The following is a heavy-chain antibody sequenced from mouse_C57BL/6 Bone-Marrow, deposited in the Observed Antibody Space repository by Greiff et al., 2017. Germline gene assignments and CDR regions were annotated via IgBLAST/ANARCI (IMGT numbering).Heavy chain of an antibody. CDR1: GYTFTSYW. CDR3: ARDRITTVVADYFDY. J-gene: IGHJ2*01. V-gene: IGHV1-53*01. Sequence: QVQLQQPGTELVKPGASVKLSCKASGYTFTSYWMHWVKQRPGQGLEWIGNINPSNGGTNYNEKFKSKATLTVDKSSSTAYMQLSSLTSEDSAVYYCARDRITTVVADYFDYWGQGTTLTVSS. CDR2: INPSNGGT. D-gene: IGHD1-1*01.